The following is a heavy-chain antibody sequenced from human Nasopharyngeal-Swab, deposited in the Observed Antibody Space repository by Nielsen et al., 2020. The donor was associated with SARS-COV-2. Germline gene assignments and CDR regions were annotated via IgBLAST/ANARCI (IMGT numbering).Heavy chain of an antibody. V-gene: IGHV3-66*01. D-gene: IGHD1-26*01. CDR2: LYSGGDT. CDR3: AKKPIRSYWSSGYAFDM. CDR1: GFTVSSNY. Sequence: GESLKISCAASGFTVSSNYMSWVRQAPGKGLEWVSTLYSGGDTYYADSVRGRFTVSRDNSKNTLYLQMNSLRPEDTALYYCAKKPIRSYWSSGYAFDMWGQGTMVTVSS. J-gene: IGHJ3*02.